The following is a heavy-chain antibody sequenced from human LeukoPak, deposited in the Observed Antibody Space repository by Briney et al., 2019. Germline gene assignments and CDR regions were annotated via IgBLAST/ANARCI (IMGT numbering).Heavy chain of an antibody. D-gene: IGHD2-21*02. V-gene: IGHV4-39*01. Sequence: SETLSLTCTVSDGSVTRSSYYWGWIRQTPGEGLDWIGSIYYTGIAYYNPSLQGRVTMSVDTSKNQFSLKLNSVTVADTAVYYCARLRVTTGFDYWDQGIPVTVSS. J-gene: IGHJ4*02. CDR2: IYYTGIA. CDR3: ARLRVTTGFDY. CDR1: DGSVTRSSYY.